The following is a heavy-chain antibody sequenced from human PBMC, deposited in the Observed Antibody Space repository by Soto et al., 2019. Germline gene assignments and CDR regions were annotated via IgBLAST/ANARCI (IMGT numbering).Heavy chain of an antibody. J-gene: IGHJ4*02. CDR3: ARDLYTGSGTGY. D-gene: IGHD3-10*01. V-gene: IGHV3-21*01. Sequence: GGSLRLSCAASGFTFNTYSMNWVRQAPGKGLEWVSSISESGTDKYYADSVTGRGTVSRDTAKNSLYLQMSRLRAEQTGLYYCARDLYTGSGTGYWGQGTLVTVSS. CDR1: GFTFNTYS. CDR2: ISESGTDK.